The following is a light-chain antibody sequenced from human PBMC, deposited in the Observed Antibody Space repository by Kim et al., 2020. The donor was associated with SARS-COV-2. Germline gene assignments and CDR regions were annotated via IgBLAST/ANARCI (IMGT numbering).Light chain of an antibody. CDR1: NTDVGGSNF. J-gene: IGLJ2*01. CDR2: DVF. Sequence: QSALTQPRSVSGSPGQSVTISCTGTNTDVGGSNFVAWYAQYTDKAPQLIIYDVFKRPPGVPDRFSGSKSGNTAYLTISGLQAEDDGDYHCCSYAGSYTWIFGGGTQLTVL. V-gene: IGLV2-11*01. CDR3: CSYAGSYTWI.